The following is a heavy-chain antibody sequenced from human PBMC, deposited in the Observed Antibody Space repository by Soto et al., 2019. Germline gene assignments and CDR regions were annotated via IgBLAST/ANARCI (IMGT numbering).Heavy chain of an antibody. D-gene: IGHD2-2*01. CDR1: GFTFSSYA. CDR2: ISYDGSNK. CDR3: ARVGDIVLVPAAALDY. Sequence: QVQLVESGGGVVQPGRSLRLSCAASGFTFSSYAMHWVRQAPGKGLEWVAVISYDGSNKYYADSVKGRFTISRDNSKNXLYLQMNSLRAEDTAVYYCARVGDIVLVPAAALDYWGQGTLVTVSS. V-gene: IGHV3-30-3*01. J-gene: IGHJ4*02.